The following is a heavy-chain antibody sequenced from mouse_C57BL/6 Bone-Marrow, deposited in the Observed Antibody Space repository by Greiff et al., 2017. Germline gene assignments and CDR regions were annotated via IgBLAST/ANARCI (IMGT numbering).Heavy chain of an antibody. CDR2: ISSGGSYT. CDR1: GFTFSSYG. CDR3: ARQGIYYYRCSYEWVAF. J-gene: IGHJ3*01. V-gene: IGHV5-6*01. Sequence: EVKLVESGGDLVKPGGSLKLSCAASGFTFSSYGMSWVRQTPDKRLEWVATISSGGSYTYYPDSVKGRFTISRDNAKNTLYLQMSSLKSEDTAMYFCARQGIYYYRCSYEWVAFLGQGTLVTVSA. D-gene: IGHD1-1*01.